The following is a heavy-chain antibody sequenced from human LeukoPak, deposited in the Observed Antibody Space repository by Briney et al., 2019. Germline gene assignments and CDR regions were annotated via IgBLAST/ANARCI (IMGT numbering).Heavy chain of an antibody. J-gene: IGHJ4*02. CDR1: GHFISSAYY. Sequence: PSETLSLTCGVSGHFISSAYYWGWIRQHPGKGLEWIGHIYHSGDTYYNPSLKSRVTISVDTSNNQFSLKLSSVTAADTAMYYCARDQGLGGGFDYWGQGTRVSVSS. CDR2: IYHSGDT. CDR3: ARDQGLGGGFDY. V-gene: IGHV4-38-2*02. D-gene: IGHD3-16*01.